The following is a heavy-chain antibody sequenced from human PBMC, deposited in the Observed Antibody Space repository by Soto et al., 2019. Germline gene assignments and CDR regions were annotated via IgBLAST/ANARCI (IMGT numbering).Heavy chain of an antibody. J-gene: IGHJ6*03. CDR2: INHSGST. D-gene: IGHD3-3*01. V-gene: IGHV4-34*01. Sequence: SETLSITCAVYGGSFSGYYWSWIRQPPGKGLGWIGEINHSGSTNYNPSLKSRVTISVDTSKNQFSLKLSSVTAADTAVYYCARNNFGVVLTYMDVWGKGTTISVSS. CDR1: GGSFSGYY. CDR3: ARNNFGVVLTYMDV.